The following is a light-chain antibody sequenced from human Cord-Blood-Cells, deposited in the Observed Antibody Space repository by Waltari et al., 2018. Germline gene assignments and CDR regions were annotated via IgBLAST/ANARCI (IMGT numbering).Light chain of an antibody. CDR1: EGISSW. V-gene: IGKV1-12*01. CDR2: AAP. Sequence: IQMTQSPSSVSASVGDRVTITCRAREGISSWLAWYQQKPGKAPNLLIYAAPSLQSGVPSKFSGSGSVTDFTLPISSLQPEDFATYYCQQANSFPYTFGQGTKLEIK. J-gene: IGKJ2*01. CDR3: QQANSFPYT.